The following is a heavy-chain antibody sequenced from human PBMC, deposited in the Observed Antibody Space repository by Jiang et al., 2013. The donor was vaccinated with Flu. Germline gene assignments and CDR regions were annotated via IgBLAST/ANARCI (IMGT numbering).Heavy chain of an antibody. J-gene: IGHJ4*02. Sequence: PGLVKPSETLSLTCTVSGDSISPYCWTWIRQPAGKGLEWIGRIYSSGSTNYNPSLTSRVTMSVDTSKNQFSLKLSSVTAADTAVYYCARRTNSGSFNYFDSWGQGVLVTVSS. D-gene: IGHD1-26*01. V-gene: IGHV4-4*07. CDR1: GDSISPYC. CDR2: IYSSGST. CDR3: ARRTNSGSFNYFDS.